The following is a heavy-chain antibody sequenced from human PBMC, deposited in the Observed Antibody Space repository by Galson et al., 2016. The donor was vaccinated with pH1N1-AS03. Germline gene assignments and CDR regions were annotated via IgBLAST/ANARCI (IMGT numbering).Heavy chain of an antibody. CDR3: VRLSPWGTGGTFYFDY. Sequence: SLRLSCAASGFIFSTYAMSWVRQAQGKGLEWVPSISGSGGDTYYGDSVKGRFTISRDNSRNTVYLQMNRLRAEDTAVYYCVRLSPWGTGGTFYFDYWGQGTLVAVSS. D-gene: IGHD4-23*01. V-gene: IGHV3-23*01. CDR1: GFIFSTYA. J-gene: IGHJ4*02. CDR2: ISGSGGDT.